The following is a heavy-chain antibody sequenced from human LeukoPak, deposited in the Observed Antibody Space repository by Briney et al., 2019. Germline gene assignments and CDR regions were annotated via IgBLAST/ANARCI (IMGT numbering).Heavy chain of an antibody. CDR1: GYTFTSYA. D-gene: IGHD1-14*01. J-gene: IGHJ3*02. CDR3: ARPLENRDSPENAFDI. CDR2: INTNTGNP. Sequence: GASVKVSCKSSGYTFTSYAMNWVRQAPGQGLEWMGWINTNTGNPTYAQGFTGRFVFSLDTSVSTAYLQISSLKAEDTAVYYCARPLENRDSPENAFDIWGQGTMVTVSS. V-gene: IGHV7-4-1*02.